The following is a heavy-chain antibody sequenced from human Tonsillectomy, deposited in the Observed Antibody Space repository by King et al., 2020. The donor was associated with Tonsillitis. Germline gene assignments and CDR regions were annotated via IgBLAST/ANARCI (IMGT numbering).Heavy chain of an antibody. J-gene: IGHJ6*03. CDR3: AGGTGLYHEVYYMDV. CDR1: GGSITSGSYY. V-gene: IGHV4-61*02. Sequence: VQLQESGPGLVKPSQTLSLTCTVSGGSITSGSYYWSWIRQPAGKGLEWIGRIYPSGSTNYNPSLKSRVTISVDTSKNQFSLNLSYVTAADTAVYYCAGGTGLYHEVYYMDVWGKGTPVTVS. CDR2: IYPSGST. D-gene: IGHD1-1*01.